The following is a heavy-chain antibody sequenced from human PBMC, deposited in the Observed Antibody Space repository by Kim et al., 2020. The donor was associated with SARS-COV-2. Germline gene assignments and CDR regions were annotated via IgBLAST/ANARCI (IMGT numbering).Heavy chain of an antibody. V-gene: IGHV3-21*01. CDR1: GFTFSSYS. D-gene: IGHD5-18*01. CDR2: ISSSSSYI. CDR3: ARASEQLWFPAVFDY. J-gene: IGHJ4*02. Sequence: GGSLRLSCAASGFTFSSYSMNWVRQAPGKGLEWVSSISSSSSYIYYADSVKGRFTISRDNAKNSLYLQMNSLRAEDTAVYYCARASEQLWFPAVFDYWGQGTLVTVSS.